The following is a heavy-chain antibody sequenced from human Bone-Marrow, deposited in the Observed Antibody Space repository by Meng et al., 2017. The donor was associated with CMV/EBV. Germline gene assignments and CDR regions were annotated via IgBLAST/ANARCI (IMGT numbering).Heavy chain of an antibody. V-gene: IGHV1-8*02. Sequence: ASVKVSCKASGGTFSSYAISWVRQAPGQGLEWMGWMNPNSGNTGYAQKFQGRVTMTRNTSISTAYMELSSLRSEDTALYYCARGKISQGFLLDSWGQGTLVTVSS. CDR1: GGTFSSYA. J-gene: IGHJ4*02. CDR2: MNPNSGNT. D-gene: IGHD3-3*01. CDR3: ARGKISQGFLLDS.